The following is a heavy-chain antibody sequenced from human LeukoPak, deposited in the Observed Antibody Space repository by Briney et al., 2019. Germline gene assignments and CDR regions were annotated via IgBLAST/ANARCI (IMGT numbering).Heavy chain of an antibody. J-gene: IGHJ4*02. CDR3: AITYYYDSSGYYYFDY. CDR2: IIPILGIA. CDR1: GYTFTSYY. D-gene: IGHD3-22*01. V-gene: IGHV1-69*02. Sequence: SVKVSCKASGYTFTSYYMHWVRQAPGQGLEWMGRIIPILGIANYAQKFQGRVTITADKSTSTAYMELSSLRSEDTAVYYCAITYYYDSSGYYYFDYWGQGTLVTVSS.